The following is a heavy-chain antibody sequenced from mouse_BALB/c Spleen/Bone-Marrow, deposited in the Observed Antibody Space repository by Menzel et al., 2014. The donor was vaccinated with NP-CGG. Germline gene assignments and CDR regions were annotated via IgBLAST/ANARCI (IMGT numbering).Heavy chain of an antibody. CDR1: GFTFSSYN. V-gene: IGHV5-12-2*01. D-gene: IGHD1-2*01. J-gene: IGHJ2*01. CDR3: ARRSAATYYFDY. Sequence: EVKLVESGGGLVQPGGSLKLSCAASGFTFSSYNMSWVRQTPEKRLEWVAYISNGGGSTYYPDTVKGRFTISRDNAKNTLYLQMSSLKSEDTAMYYCARRSAATYYFDYWGQGTTLTVSS. CDR2: ISNGGGST.